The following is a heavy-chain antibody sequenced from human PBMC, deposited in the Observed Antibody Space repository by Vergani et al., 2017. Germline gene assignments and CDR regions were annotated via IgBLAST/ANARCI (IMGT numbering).Heavy chain of an antibody. CDR2: INTNTGNP. J-gene: IGHJ6*03. V-gene: IGHV7-4-1*02. Sequence: QVQLVQSGSELKKPGASVKVSCKASGYTFTSYAMNWVRQAPGQGLEWMGWINTNTGNPTYAQGFTGRFVFSLDTSVSTAYLQVSSLKDENTAVYYCAREGYYYDSSGYPPYYYYMDVWGKGTTVTVSS. CDR1: GYTFTSYA. CDR3: AREGYYYDSSGYPPYYYYMDV. D-gene: IGHD3-22*01.